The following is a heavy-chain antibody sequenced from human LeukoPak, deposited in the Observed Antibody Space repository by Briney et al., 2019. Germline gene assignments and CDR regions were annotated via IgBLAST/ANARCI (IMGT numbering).Heavy chain of an antibody. Sequence: PGGSLRLSCVASGFTFSGSAMHWVRQASGKGLEWVGRIRSKANSYATAYAASVKGRFTVSRDDSMNTAYLQMNSLKTEDTAVYYCTRDGSSAFGVGNWFDPWGQGTLVTVSS. CDR3: TRDGSSAFGVGNWFDP. CDR1: GFTFSGSA. D-gene: IGHD3-3*01. V-gene: IGHV3-73*01. CDR2: IRSKANSYAT. J-gene: IGHJ5*02.